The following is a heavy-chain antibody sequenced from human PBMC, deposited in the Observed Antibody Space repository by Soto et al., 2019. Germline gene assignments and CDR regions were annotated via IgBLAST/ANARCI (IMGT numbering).Heavy chain of an antibody. CDR2: IYSGGYT. Sequence: EVQLVESGGGLIQPGGSLRLSCAVSGFTVSNNYMSWVRQAPGKGLEGVSVIYSGGYTAYGDSVKGRFTISRDNSKNTLYLQRNSGGADGRAGYDRASRGGGGGYWGQGTLVTVSS. CDR1: GFTVSNNY. V-gene: IGHV3-53*01. CDR3: ASRGGGGGY. D-gene: IGHD3-10*01. J-gene: IGHJ4*02.